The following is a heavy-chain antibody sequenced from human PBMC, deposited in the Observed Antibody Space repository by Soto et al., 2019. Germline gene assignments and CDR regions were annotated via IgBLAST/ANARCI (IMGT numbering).Heavy chain of an antibody. V-gene: IGHV1-69*08. Sequence: QVQLVQSGAEVKKPGSSVKVSCKASGGTFSSYTISWVRQAPGQGLEWMGRIIPILGIANYAQKFQGRVTITADKSTSTAYMELSSLRSEDTAVYYCARESSGSYGTLVYWGQGTLVTVSS. CDR1: GGTFSSYT. CDR2: IIPILGIA. D-gene: IGHD1-26*01. J-gene: IGHJ4*02. CDR3: ARESSGSYGTLVY.